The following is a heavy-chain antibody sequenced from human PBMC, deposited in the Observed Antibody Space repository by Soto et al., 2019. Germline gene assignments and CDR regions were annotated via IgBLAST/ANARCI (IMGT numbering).Heavy chain of an antibody. D-gene: IGHD6-19*01. CDR2: ISGSGGST. V-gene: IGHV3-23*01. CDR3: AKGGGRASIFEAGPLNWFDP. J-gene: IGHJ5*02. CDR1: GFTFSSYA. Sequence: PGGSLRLSCAASGFTFSSYAMSWVRQAPGKGLEWVSAISGSGGSTYYADSVKGRFTISRDNSKNTLYLQMNSLRAEDTAVYYCAKGGGRASIFEAGPLNWFDPWGQGTLVTVSS.